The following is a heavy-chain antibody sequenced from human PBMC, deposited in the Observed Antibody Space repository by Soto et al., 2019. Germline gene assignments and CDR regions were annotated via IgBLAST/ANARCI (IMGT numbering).Heavy chain of an antibody. V-gene: IGHV3-21*01. Sequence: EVQLVESGGGLVKPGGSLRLSCAASGFTFSSYSMNWVRQAPGKGLEWVSSISSSSSYIYYADSVKGRFTISRDNAKNSLYLQMNSLRAEDTAVHYCARDKKFLLWFGEPHSGGMDGWGQGTTVTVSS. D-gene: IGHD3-10*01. CDR3: ARDKKFLLWFGEPHSGGMDG. CDR2: ISSSSSYI. J-gene: IGHJ6*02. CDR1: GFTFSSYS.